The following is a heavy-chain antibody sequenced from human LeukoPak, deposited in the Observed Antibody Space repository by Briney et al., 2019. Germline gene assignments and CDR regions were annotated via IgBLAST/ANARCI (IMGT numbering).Heavy chain of an antibody. CDR1: GFTFSSYG. CDR2: IRYDESNK. V-gene: IGHV3-30*02. J-gene: IGHJ4*02. CDR3: AVQRTLWQQVLDH. Sequence: GGSLRLSCAASGFTFSSYGMHWVRQAPGKGLEWVAFIRYDESNKYYAESVKGRFTIARDNSKNTLYLQMNSLRAEDTAVYYCAVQRTLWQQVLDHWGQGTLVTVSS. D-gene: IGHD6-13*01.